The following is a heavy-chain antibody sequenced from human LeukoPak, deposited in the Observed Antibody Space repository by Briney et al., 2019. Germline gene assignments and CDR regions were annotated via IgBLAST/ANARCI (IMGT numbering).Heavy chain of an antibody. V-gene: IGHV3-33*06. D-gene: IGHD5/OR15-5a*01. CDR3: AKGSVSYYFDY. Sequence: GGSLRLSCAASGFTFSSYGMHWVRRAPGKGLEWVAVIWYDGSNKYYADSVKGRFTISRDNSKNTLYLQMNSLRAEDTAVYYCAKGSVSYYFDYWGQGTLVTVSS. J-gene: IGHJ4*02. CDR2: IWYDGSNK. CDR1: GFTFSSYG.